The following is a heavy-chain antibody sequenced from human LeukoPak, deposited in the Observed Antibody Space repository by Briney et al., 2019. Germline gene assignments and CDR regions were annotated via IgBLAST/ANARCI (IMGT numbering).Heavy chain of an antibody. CDR3: ARGPRITMIVVVPLYNWFDP. V-gene: IGHV1-46*01. CDR2: INPSGGST. CDR1: GYTFTSYY. Sequence: ASVKVSCKASGYTFTSYYMHWVRQAPGQGLEWMGLINPSGGSTSYAQKFQGRVTMTRDTSTSTVYMELSSLRSEDTAVYYCARGPRITMIVVVPLYNWFDPWGQGTLVTVSS. J-gene: IGHJ5*02. D-gene: IGHD3-22*01.